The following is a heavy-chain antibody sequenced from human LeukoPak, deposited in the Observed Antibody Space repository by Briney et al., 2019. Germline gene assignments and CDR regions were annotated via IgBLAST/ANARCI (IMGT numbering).Heavy chain of an antibody. D-gene: IGHD3-22*01. Sequence: GRSLRLSCAASGFTFSSYGMHWVRQAPGKGLEWVAVISYDGSNKYYADSVKGRFTISRDNSKNTLYLQMNSLRAEDTAVYYCAGGDSSGYDYWGQGTLVTVSS. CDR1: GFTFSSYG. CDR2: ISYDGSNK. J-gene: IGHJ4*02. CDR3: AGGDSSGYDY. V-gene: IGHV3-30*03.